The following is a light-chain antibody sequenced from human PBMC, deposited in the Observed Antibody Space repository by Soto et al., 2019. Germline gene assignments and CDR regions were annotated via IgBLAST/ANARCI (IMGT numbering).Light chain of an antibody. V-gene: IGKV1-39*01. J-gene: IGKJ4*01. CDR2: TAS. CDR1: QNIKKF. Sequence: DIQMTQSPTSLSAHVGDSVTITCRASQNIKKFFNWYQHKPEKAPKLMICTASSVQAGFPSRFSGSGSGTDFTLIFSSLQPEDFATYSCQQRFSALLTFGGGTRVEI. CDR3: QQRFSALLT.